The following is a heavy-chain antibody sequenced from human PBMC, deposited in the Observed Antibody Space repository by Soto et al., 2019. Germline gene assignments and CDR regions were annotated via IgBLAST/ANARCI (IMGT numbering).Heavy chain of an antibody. Sequence: PGGSLRLSCAASGFTFSSYDMHWVRQAIGKGLEWVSAIGTAGDTYYPGSVKGRFTISRENAKNSLYLQMNSLRAGDTAVYYCASSVRDGAFYIWGQGTVVPVSS. CDR3: ASSVRDGAFYI. D-gene: IGHD2-8*01. V-gene: IGHV3-13*04. CDR1: GFTFSSYD. CDR2: IGTAGDT. J-gene: IGHJ3*02.